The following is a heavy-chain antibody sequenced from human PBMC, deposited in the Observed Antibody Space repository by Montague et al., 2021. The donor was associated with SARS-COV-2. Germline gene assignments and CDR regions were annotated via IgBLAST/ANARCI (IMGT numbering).Heavy chain of an antibody. CDR2: VYESGSAPSRHESGTT. J-gene: IGHJ6*02. CDR1: GVSISNGVYH. Sequence: TLSLTCTVSGVSISNGVYHRSWIRQSPGKGLDWIGNVYESGSAPSRHESGTTSSSPSLRGRLATAVDPSKNHFSLELTSVTAADTAVYYCAREGILWFGDLAPYYYGMDVWGQGTTVTVSS. CDR3: AREGILWFGDLAPYYYGMDV. D-gene: IGHD3-10*01. V-gene: IGHV4-31*03.